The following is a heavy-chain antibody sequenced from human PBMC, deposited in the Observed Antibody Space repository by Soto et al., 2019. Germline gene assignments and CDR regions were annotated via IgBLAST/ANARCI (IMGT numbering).Heavy chain of an antibody. CDR1: GYSFTNYA. CDR2: INGGNGNT. J-gene: IGHJ2*01. Sequence: ASVKVSCKASGYSFTNYAMHWVRQAPGQGLEWMGWINGGNGNTKYSEKFQGRVTITRDTSASTAYMELSSLRSEDTAVYYCARDRYYHDGSGLYWSFDLWGRGTLVTV. V-gene: IGHV1-3*01. CDR3: ARDRYYHDGSGLYWSFDL. D-gene: IGHD3-22*01.